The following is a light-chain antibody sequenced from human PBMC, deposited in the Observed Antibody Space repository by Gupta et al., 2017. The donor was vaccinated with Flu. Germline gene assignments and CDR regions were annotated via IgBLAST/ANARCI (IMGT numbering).Light chain of an antibody. Sequence: QPVLTQPPSVSVAPGQRVTISCSGRSSNSGAGYDVHWYQQLPARAPRLLIYDNNKRPSGVPDRVSGSKSGTSASLTITGLQNEDESVYECQYNGSSLKGVFGGGTKLTVL. CDR3: QYNGSSLKGV. J-gene: IGLJ3*02. CDR1: SSNSGAGYD. V-gene: IGLV1-40*01. CDR2: DNN.